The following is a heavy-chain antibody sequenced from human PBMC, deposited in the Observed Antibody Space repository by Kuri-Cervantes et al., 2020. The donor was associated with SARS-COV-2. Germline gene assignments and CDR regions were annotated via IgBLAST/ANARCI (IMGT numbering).Heavy chain of an antibody. D-gene: IGHD3-22*01. CDR1: GYTFTSYP. Sequence: ASVKVSCKASGYTFTSYPTHWVRQAPGQRLEWMGWINAGNENTRYSQKFHGRVTFTRDTSASTAYMELRSLRSDDTAVYYCARDAGYYDSSGYRYYFDYWGQGTLVTVSS. CDR3: ARDAGYYDSSGYRYYFDY. J-gene: IGHJ4*02. CDR2: INAGNENT. V-gene: IGHV1-3*01.